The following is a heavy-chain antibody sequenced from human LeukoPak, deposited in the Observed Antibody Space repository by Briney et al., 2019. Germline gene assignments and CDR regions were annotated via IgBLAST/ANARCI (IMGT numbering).Heavy chain of an antibody. Sequence: SETLSLTCTVSGGSISSYHWSWIRQAPGMALEWIGHIHYSGTTNYSPSLKSRVTISVDTSKNQFSLKLSSVTAADTAVYYCARVRKEYYYGSGSSANFDYWGQGTLVTVS. J-gene: IGHJ4*02. CDR3: ARVRKEYYYGSGSSANFDY. CDR1: GGSISSYH. V-gene: IGHV4-59*12. CDR2: IHYSGTT. D-gene: IGHD3-10*01.